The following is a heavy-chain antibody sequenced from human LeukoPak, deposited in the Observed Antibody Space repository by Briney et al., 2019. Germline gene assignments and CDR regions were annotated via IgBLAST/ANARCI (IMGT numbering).Heavy chain of an antibody. CDR3: ARHGVYGDCLFDY. D-gene: IGHD4-17*01. Sequence: SQTLSLTCTVSGGSISSYYWSWIRQPPGKGLEWIGYIYYSGSTNYNPSLKSRVTISVDTSKNQFSLKLSSVTAADTAVYYCARHGVYGDCLFDYWGQGTLVTVSS. J-gene: IGHJ4*02. V-gene: IGHV4-59*08. CDR2: IYYSGST. CDR1: GGSISSYY.